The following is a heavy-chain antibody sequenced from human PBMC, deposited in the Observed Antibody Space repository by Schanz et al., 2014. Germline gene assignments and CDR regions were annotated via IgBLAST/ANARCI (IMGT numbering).Heavy chain of an antibody. V-gene: IGHV3-7*03. J-gene: IGHJ3*02. CDR2: IKKDGSEK. CDR3: AKGRFGELSAFDI. CDR1: GFTFSGFW. D-gene: IGHD3-10*01. Sequence: ESGGGLVQPGGSLRLSCAASGFTFSGFWMTWVRQAPGKGLEWVANIKKDGSEKYYVDSVKGRFTISRDNSKNTLYLQMNSLRAEDTAVYYCAKGRFGELSAFDIWGQGTMVTVSS.